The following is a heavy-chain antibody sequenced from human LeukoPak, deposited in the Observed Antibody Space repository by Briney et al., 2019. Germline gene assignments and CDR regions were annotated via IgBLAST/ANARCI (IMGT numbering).Heavy chain of an antibody. CDR2: ISAYNGNT. Sequence: ASVKVSYKASGYTFTSYGISWVRQAPGQGLEWMGWISAYNGNTNYAQKLQGRVTMTTDTSTSTAYMELRSLRSDDTAVYYCARDLRDSSGYYGYYFDYWGQGTLVTVSS. CDR1: GYTFTSYG. J-gene: IGHJ4*02. CDR3: ARDLRDSSGYYGYYFDY. D-gene: IGHD3-22*01. V-gene: IGHV1-18*01.